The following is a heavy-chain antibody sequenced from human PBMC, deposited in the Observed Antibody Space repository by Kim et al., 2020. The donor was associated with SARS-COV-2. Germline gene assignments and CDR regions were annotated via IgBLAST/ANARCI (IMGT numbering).Heavy chain of an antibody. D-gene: IGHD6-19*01. V-gene: IGHV3-66*01. CDR2: IYSGGST. Sequence: GGSLRLSCAASGFTVSSSYMSWVRQAPGKGLEWVSVIYSGGSTYYADSLKGRFTISRDRSKNTLYLQMNNLRAKDTAVYYCAREWLVRSGGIWGQGTMVT. CDR1: GFTVSSSY. J-gene: IGHJ3*02. CDR3: AREWLVRSGGI.